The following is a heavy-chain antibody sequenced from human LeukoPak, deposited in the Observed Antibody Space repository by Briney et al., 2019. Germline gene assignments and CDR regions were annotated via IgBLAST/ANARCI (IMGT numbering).Heavy chain of an antibody. CDR3: ARGPRWEPYALDDY. D-gene: IGHD1-26*01. CDR1: GYTFTSYD. V-gene: IGHV1-8*03. Sequence: GASVKVSCKASGYTFTSYDINWVRQATGQGLEWMGWMNPNSGNTGYAQKFQGRVTITRNTSISTAYMELSSLRSEDTAVYYCARGPRWEPYALDDYWGQGTLVTVSS. J-gene: IGHJ4*02. CDR2: MNPNSGNT.